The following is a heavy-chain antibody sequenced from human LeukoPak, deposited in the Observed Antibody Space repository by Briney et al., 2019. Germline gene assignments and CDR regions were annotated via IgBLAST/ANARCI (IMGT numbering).Heavy chain of an antibody. V-gene: IGHV3-48*02. CDR3: ARAAPYYYDSSGYSAFDS. CDR2: ISSTSSTI. Sequence: GRSLRLSCAASGFTFRSYGMHWVRQAPGKGLEWVSYISSTSSTIYYADSVKGRFTISRDNAKNSLYLQMNSLRDEDTAVYYCARAAPYYYDSSGYSAFDSWGQGTMVTVSA. J-gene: IGHJ3*02. CDR1: GFTFRSYG. D-gene: IGHD3-22*01.